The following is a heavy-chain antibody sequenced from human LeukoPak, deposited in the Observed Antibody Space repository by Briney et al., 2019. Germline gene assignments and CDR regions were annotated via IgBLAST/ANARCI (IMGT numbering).Heavy chain of an antibody. J-gene: IGHJ4*02. CDR1: GFTFSSYA. Sequence: GGSLRLSCAASGFTFSSYAMSWVRQAPGKGLEWVSAISGSGGSTYYADSVKGRFTISRDNSKNTLYLQMNSLGAEDTAVYYCAKDWYDYVWGSYRYYYWGQGTLVTVSS. D-gene: IGHD3-16*02. CDR2: ISGSGGST. CDR3: AKDWYDYVWGSYRYYY. V-gene: IGHV3-23*01.